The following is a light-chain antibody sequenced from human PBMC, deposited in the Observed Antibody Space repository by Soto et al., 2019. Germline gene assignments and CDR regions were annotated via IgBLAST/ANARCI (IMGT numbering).Light chain of an antibody. CDR3: QQRSNRPIT. V-gene: IGKV3-11*01. CDR1: QSVSSY. CDR2: HAS. J-gene: IGKJ5*01. Sequence: EVFLTPSPATLSVSPGERATLSCRASQSVSSYLAWYQQKPGQAPRLLVYHASNRATGVPARFSGSGSGTDFTLTISSLEPEDFAVYYCQQRSNRPITFGQGTRLEIK.